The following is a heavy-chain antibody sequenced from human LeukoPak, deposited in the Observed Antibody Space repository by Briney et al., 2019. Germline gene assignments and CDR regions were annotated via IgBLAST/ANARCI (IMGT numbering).Heavy chain of an antibody. D-gene: IGHD3-22*01. V-gene: IGHV4-59*01. CDR2: IYYSGST. J-gene: IGHJ4*02. CDR1: GGSISSYY. CDR3: AREAYYYDSSGYYQGGHFDY. Sequence: SETLSLTCTVSGGSISSYYWSWIRQPPGKGLEWIGYIYYSGSTNYNPSLKSRVTISVDTSKNQFALKLSSVTAADTAVYYCAREAYYYDSSGYYQGGHFDYWGQGTLVTVSS.